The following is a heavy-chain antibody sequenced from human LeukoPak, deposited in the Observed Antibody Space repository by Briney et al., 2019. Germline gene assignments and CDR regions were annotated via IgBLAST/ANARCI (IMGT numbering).Heavy chain of an antibody. V-gene: IGHV3-23*01. D-gene: IGHD2-8*01. J-gene: IGHJ4*02. CDR2: ISGSGGST. Sequence: RGSLRLSCTASGFTFSSYAMNWVRQAPGKGLEWVSAISGSGGSTYYADSVKGRFTISRDNSKNTLYLHMNSLRAEDAAVYYCARDYVDDIPMIKDYWGQGTLVTVSS. CDR1: GFTFSSYA. CDR3: ARDYVDDIPMIKDY.